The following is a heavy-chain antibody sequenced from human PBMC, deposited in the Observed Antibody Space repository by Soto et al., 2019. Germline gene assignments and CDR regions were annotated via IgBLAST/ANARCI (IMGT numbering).Heavy chain of an antibody. D-gene: IGHD2-2*01. CDR2: IYSGGST. J-gene: IGHJ6*01. CDR1: GFTVSSNY. CDR3: ASWVGCSSTSCYAPAYYYYGMDV. Sequence: EVQLVESGGGLVQPGGSLRLSCAASGFTVSSNYMSWVRQAPGKGLEWVSVIYSGGSTYYADSVKGRFTISRDNSKNTLYLQMNSLRAEDTAVYYCASWVGCSSTSCYAPAYYYYGMDVW. V-gene: IGHV3-66*01.